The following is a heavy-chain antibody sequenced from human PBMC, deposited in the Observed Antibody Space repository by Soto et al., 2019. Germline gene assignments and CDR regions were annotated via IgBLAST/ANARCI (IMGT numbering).Heavy chain of an antibody. CDR3: ARESEDLTSNFDY. V-gene: IGHV3-30-3*01. CDR1: GGTFSGSA. J-gene: IGHJ4*02. CDR2: ISYDGSNK. Sequence: GGSLRLSCAASGGPASGGTFSGSALSWVRQAPGKGLEWVAVISYDGSNKYYGDSMKGRFTISRDNAKNSLYLEMNSLRAEDTAVYYCARESEDLTSNFDYWGQGTLVTVSS.